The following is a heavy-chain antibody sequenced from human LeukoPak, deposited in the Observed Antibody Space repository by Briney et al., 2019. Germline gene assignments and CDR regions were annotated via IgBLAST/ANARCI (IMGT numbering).Heavy chain of an antibody. Sequence: SVKVSCKASGGTFSSYAISWVRQAPGQGLEWMGGIIPIFGTANYAQRFQGRVTITADESTSTAYMELSSLRSEDTAVYYCARDLVDYYGSGSYYPTAGFDPWGQGTLVTVSS. CDR1: GGTFSSYA. CDR2: IIPIFGTA. CDR3: ARDLVDYYGSGSYYPTAGFDP. V-gene: IGHV1-69*13. J-gene: IGHJ5*02. D-gene: IGHD3-10*01.